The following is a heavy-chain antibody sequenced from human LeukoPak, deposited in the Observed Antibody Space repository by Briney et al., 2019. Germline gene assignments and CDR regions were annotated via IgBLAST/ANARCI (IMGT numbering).Heavy chain of an antibody. V-gene: IGHV1-18*01. J-gene: IGHJ4*02. Sequence: ASVKVSCKASGYTFTSYGISWVRQAPGRGLEWMGWISAYNGNTNYARKLQGRVTMTTDTSTSTAYMELRSLRSDDTAVYYCAREMVRGGSVLFDYWGQGTLVTVSS. CDR2: ISAYNGNT. CDR3: AREMVRGGSVLFDY. D-gene: IGHD3-10*01. CDR1: GYTFTSYG.